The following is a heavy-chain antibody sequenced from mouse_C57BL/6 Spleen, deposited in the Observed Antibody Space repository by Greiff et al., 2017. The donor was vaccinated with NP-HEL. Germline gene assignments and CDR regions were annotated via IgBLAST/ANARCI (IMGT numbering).Heavy chain of an antibody. D-gene: IGHD3-2*02. CDR1: GYTFTSYW. Sequence: QVHVKQPGAELVRPGSSVKLSCKASGYTFTSYWMHWVKQRPIQGLEWIGNIDPSDSETHYNQKFKDKATLTVDKSSSTAYMQLSSLTSEDSAVYYCARRGSSGYYFDYWGQGTTLTVSS. V-gene: IGHV1-52*01. CDR3: ARRGSSGYYFDY. J-gene: IGHJ2*01. CDR2: IDPSDSET.